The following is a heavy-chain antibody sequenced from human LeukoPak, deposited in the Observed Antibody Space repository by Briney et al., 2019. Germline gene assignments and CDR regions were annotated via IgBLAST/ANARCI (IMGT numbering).Heavy chain of an antibody. V-gene: IGHV3-30*04. Sequence: GGSLRLSCAASGFTFSTYAMHWVRQAPGKGLEWVALISFDGSNKYYADSVKGRFTISRDSSKNTLYLQMNSLRAEDTAVYYCARDPYSGSYGDYYYYYMDVWGKGTTVTISS. D-gene: IGHD1-26*01. J-gene: IGHJ6*03. CDR2: ISFDGSNK. CDR3: ARDPYSGSYGDYYYYYMDV. CDR1: GFTFSTYA.